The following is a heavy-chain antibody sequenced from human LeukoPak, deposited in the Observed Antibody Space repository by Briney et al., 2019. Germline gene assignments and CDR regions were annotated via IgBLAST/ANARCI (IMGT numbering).Heavy chain of an antibody. D-gene: IGHD1-26*01. CDR1: GGSISSYY. V-gene: IGHV4-4*07. CDR2: IYTSGST. Sequence: PSQTLSLTCTVSGGSISSYYSRCIRHPAGEGLEWIGRIYTSGSTNYIPSLKSRVTMSVDTSKNQFSLKLSSVTAADTAVYYCARGVGATFGHWGQGTLVTVSS. J-gene: IGHJ4*02. CDR3: ARGVGATFGH.